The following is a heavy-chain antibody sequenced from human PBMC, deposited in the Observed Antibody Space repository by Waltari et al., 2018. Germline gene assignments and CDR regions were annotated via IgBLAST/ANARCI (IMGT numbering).Heavy chain of an antibody. Sequence: EVQLVESGGGLVQPGGSLRLSCAASGFTFSSYWMSWFRQAPGKGLEWVANIKQDGSEKYYVDSVKGRFTISRDNAKNSLYLQMNSLRAEDTAVYYCVFITMVRGVIITPDYWGQGTLVTVSS. J-gene: IGHJ4*02. D-gene: IGHD3-10*01. CDR2: IKQDGSEK. V-gene: IGHV3-7*01. CDR1: GFTFSSYW. CDR3: VFITMVRGVIITPDY.